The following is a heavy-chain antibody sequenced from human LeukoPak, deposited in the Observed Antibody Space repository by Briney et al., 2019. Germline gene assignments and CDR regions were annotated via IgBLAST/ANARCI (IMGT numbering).Heavy chain of an antibody. V-gene: IGHV4-34*01. D-gene: IGHD2-15*01. CDR2: INYSGST. CDR3: ARALSIVWIGAYFDY. CDR1: GGSFSGYY. J-gene: IGHJ4*02. Sequence: ETLSLTCAVYGGSFSGYYWSWIRQPPGKGLEWIGEINYSGSTNYNPSLTSPVTISVDTSKNLFSLKLSSVTAADTAVYYCARALSIVWIGAYFDYWGQGTLVTVSS.